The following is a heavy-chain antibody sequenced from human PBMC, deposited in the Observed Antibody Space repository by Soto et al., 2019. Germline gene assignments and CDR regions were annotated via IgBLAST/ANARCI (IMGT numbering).Heavy chain of an antibody. V-gene: IGHV4-61*08. CDR3: AREDIAMARAPNWFDP. CDR1: GGSVSSGGYY. CDR2: IYYSGST. J-gene: IGHJ5*02. Sequence: QVQLQESGPGLVKPSETLSLTCTVSGGSVSSGGYYWSWIRQPPGMGLEWIGYIYYSGSTDYNPSLKSRVTISVDTSKNQFSLKLSSVTAADTAVYYCAREDIAMARAPNWFDPWGQGTLVTVSS. D-gene: IGHD5-18*01.